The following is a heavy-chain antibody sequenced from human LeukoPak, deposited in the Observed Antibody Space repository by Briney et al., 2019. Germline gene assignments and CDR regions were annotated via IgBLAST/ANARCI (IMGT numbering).Heavy chain of an antibody. V-gene: IGHV3-7*04. CDR3: AGSSSGHDGSGYRPFDY. Sequence: GGSLRLSCEASGFAFSNYFMTWVRQAPGKGLEWVVNIKKDGSEQNYVDSVKGRFTISRDNAKNSLYLQMNSLRAEDTAVYYCAGSSSGHDGSGYRPFDYRGQGTLVTVSS. CDR1: GFAFSNYF. J-gene: IGHJ4*02. D-gene: IGHD3-22*01. CDR2: IKKDGSEQ.